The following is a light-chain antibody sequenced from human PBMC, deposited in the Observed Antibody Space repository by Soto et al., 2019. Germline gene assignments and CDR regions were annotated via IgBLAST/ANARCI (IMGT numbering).Light chain of an antibody. V-gene: IGKV3-20*01. CDR3: QQYGSSPRT. CDR1: QSVSSSY. Sequence: EIWLTQCAGTLSLSPGERASVSCRASQSVSSSYLAWYQQKPGQAPRLLIYGASSRATGIPDRFSGSGSGTDFTLTISRLEPEDFAVYYCQQYGSSPRTFGQGTKVDIK. CDR2: GAS. J-gene: IGKJ1*01.